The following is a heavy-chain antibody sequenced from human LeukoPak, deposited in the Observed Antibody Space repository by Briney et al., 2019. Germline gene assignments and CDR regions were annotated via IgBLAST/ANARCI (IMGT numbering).Heavy chain of an antibody. CDR2: ISYDGSNK. CDR3: AKPPNYYDSSGYYSNYFDY. V-gene: IGHV3-30*18. J-gene: IGHJ4*02. Sequence: PGGSLRLPCAASGFTFSSYGMHWVRQAPGKGLEWVAVISYDGSNKYYADSVKGRFTISRDNSKNTLYLQMNSLRAEDTAVYYCAKPPNYYDSSGYYSNYFDYWGQGTLVTVSS. CDR1: GFTFSSYG. D-gene: IGHD3-22*01.